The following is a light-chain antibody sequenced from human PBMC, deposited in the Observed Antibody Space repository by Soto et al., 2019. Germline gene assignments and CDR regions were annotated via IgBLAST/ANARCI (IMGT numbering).Light chain of an antibody. J-gene: IGKJ1*01. Sequence: DIQMTQSPSTLSASVGDRVTITCRASQSISSWLAWYQQKPGKAPKLLIYKASSLESGVPSRFRGSGSGTDFTLTISCLQYEDFATYYCQQYYSYPRTFGQGTKVDIK. CDR2: KAS. CDR1: QSISSW. CDR3: QQYYSYPRT. V-gene: IGKV1-5*03.